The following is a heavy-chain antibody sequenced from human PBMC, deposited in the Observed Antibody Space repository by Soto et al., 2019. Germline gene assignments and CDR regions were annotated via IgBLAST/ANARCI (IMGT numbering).Heavy chain of an antibody. J-gene: IGHJ3*02. Sequence: SETLSLTCTVSGGSISSSSYYGGWIRQPPGKGLEWIGSIYYSGSTYYNPSLKSRVTISVDTSKNQFSLKLSSVTAADTAVYYCARHIEMANDAFDIWGQGTMVTVSS. CDR3: ARHIEMANDAFDI. CDR1: GGSISSSSYY. D-gene: IGHD5-12*01. CDR2: IYYSGST. V-gene: IGHV4-39*01.